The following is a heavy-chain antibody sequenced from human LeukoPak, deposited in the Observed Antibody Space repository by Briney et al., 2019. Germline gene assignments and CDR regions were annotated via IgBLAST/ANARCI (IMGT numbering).Heavy chain of an antibody. CDR2: ISYDGSNK. V-gene: IGHV3-30*03. D-gene: IGHD3-22*01. CDR1: GFTFSDYY. Sequence: GGSLRLSCAASGFTFSDYYMSWIRQAPGKGLEWVAVISYDGSNKYYADSVKGRFTISRDNSKNTLYLQMNSLRAEDTAVYYCARDIVDGRGDYYGMDVWGQGTTVTASS. CDR3: ARDIVDGRGDYYGMDV. J-gene: IGHJ6*02.